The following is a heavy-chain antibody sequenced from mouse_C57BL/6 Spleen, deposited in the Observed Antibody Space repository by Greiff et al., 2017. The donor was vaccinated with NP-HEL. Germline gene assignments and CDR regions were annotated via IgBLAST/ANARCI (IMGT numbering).Heavy chain of an antibody. CDR1: GFTFSDYG. Sequence: EVQGVESGGGLVKPGGSLKLSCAASGFTFSDYGMHWVRQAPEKGLEWVAYISSGSSTIYYADTVKGRFTISRDNAKNTRFLQMTSLRSEDTAMYYCARSYDGYYAWFAYWGQGTLVTVSA. CDR3: ARSYDGYYAWFAY. J-gene: IGHJ3*01. D-gene: IGHD2-3*01. V-gene: IGHV5-17*01. CDR2: ISSGSSTI.